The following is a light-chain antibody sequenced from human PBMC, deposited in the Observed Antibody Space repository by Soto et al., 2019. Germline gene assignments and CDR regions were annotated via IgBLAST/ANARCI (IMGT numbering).Light chain of an antibody. Sequence: QSVLTQPPSASGSPGQSVTISCTGTSSDIGDNYVSWYQQHPGKAPKLIIYEVSLRPSGVPDRFSGSKSGNTASLTVSGLQTEDEADYYCSAYAGSNNFGFGSGTNATVL. J-gene: IGLJ1*01. CDR3: SAYAGSNNFG. CDR2: EVS. CDR1: SSDIGDNY. V-gene: IGLV2-8*01.